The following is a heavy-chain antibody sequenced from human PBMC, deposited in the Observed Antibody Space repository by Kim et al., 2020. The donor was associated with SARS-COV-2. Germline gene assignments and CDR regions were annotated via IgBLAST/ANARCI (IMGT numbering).Heavy chain of an antibody. J-gene: IGHJ5*02. Sequence: SETLSLTCTVSGGSISSSSYYWGWIRQPPGKGLEWIGSIYYSGSTYYNPSLKSRVTISVDTSKNQFSLKLSSVTAADTAVYYCVSSSWYVEQRFDPWGQGTLVTVSS. CDR2: IYYSGST. CDR3: VSSSWYVEQRFDP. V-gene: IGHV4-39*01. D-gene: IGHD6-13*01. CDR1: GGSISSSSYY.